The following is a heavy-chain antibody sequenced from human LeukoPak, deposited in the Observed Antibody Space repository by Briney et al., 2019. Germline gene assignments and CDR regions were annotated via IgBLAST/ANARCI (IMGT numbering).Heavy chain of an antibody. CDR1: RFTFSSYA. V-gene: IGHV3-64D*06. D-gene: IGHD6-19*01. CDR2: ISSNGGST. CDR3: ADSSGASDY. J-gene: IGHJ4*02. Sequence: PGGSLRLSCSASRFTFSSYAMHWVRQAPGKALEYVSAISSNGGSTYYADSVKGRFTISRDNAKNTLYLQMSSLRAEDTAVYYCADSSGASDYWGQGTLVSVFS.